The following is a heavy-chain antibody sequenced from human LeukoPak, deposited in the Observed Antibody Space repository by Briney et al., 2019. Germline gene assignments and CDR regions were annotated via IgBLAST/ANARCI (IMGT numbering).Heavy chain of an antibody. Sequence: GGSLRLSCAASGFTSGNYWMTWVRQAPGKGLEWVANIKQDGSEKYYVDSVKGRSTISRDNAKNSLYLQMNTLRAEDTALYYCAKGRQGFDPWGQGTLVTVSS. V-gene: IGHV3-7*03. CDR1: GFTSGNYW. CDR2: IKQDGSEK. J-gene: IGHJ5*02. CDR3: AKGRQGFDP.